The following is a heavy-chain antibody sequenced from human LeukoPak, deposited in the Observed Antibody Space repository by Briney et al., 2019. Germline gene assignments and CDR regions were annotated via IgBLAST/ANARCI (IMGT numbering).Heavy chain of an antibody. V-gene: IGHV1-18*01. D-gene: IGHD3-22*01. CDR2: ISAYNGNT. CDR1: GYTFTSYG. J-gene: IGHJ4*02. Sequence: GASVKVSCKASGYTFTSYGISWVRQAPGQGLEWMGWISAYNGNTNYAQKLQGRVTMTTDTSTSAAYMELRSLRSDDTAVYYCARSFKYDSSGYYTFDYWGQGTLVTVSS. CDR3: ARSFKYDSSGYYTFDY.